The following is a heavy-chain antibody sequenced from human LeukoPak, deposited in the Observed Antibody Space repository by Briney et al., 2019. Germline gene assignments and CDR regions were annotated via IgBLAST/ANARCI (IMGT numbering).Heavy chain of an antibody. V-gene: IGHV4-59*01. J-gene: IGHJ3*01. D-gene: IGHD4-17*01. CDR1: GASISSYN. CDR2: VSHSGYI. CDR3: ARAGDYVGADAFDV. Sequence: SETLSLTCGVPGASISSYNWTWIRHPPGKGLQFIGYVSHSGYITYNPSLRSRVSISVDSSQNHFSLHLNSVTAADTAPYYCARAGDYVGADAFDVWGQGSLVIVSS.